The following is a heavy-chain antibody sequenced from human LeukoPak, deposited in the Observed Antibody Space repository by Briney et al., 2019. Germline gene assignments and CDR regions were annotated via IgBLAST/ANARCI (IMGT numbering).Heavy chain of an antibody. CDR2: ISGSGGST. CDR1: GFTFSSYS. CDR3: AKEHIVVVPAAMEFDP. J-gene: IGHJ5*02. Sequence: GGSLRLSCAASGFTFSSYSMNWVRQAPGKGLEWVSAISGSGGSTYYADSVKGRFTISRDNSKNTLYLQMNSLRAEDTAVYYCAKEHIVVVPAAMEFDPWGQGTLVTVSS. V-gene: IGHV3-23*01. D-gene: IGHD2-2*01.